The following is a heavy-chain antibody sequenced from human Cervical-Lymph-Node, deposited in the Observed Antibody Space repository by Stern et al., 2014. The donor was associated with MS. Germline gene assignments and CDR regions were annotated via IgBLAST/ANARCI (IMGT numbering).Heavy chain of an antibody. D-gene: IGHD3-3*01. CDR2: INTNTGNP. CDR1: GYTFTSYA. V-gene: IGHV7-4-1*02. Sequence: QMQLVQSGSELKKPGASVKVSCKASGYTFTSYAMNWVRQAPGQGLEWMGWINTNTGNPTYAQGFTGRFVFSLDTSVSTAYLQISSLKAEDTAVYYCARDRPDYDFWSGYSTHFDYWGQGTLVTVSS. CDR3: ARDRPDYDFWSGYSTHFDY. J-gene: IGHJ4*02.